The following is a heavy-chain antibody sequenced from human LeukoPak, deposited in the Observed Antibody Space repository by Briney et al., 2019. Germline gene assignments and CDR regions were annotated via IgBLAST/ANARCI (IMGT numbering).Heavy chain of an antibody. CDR2: IRSDSSAI. CDR1: GFSFGDYS. CDR3: ASREGYYYDSSGIALGI. V-gene: IGHV3-48*01. J-gene: IGHJ4*02. D-gene: IGHD3-22*01. Sequence: GGSLRLSGAASGFSFGDYSMTWVRQAPGKGLEWVSYIRSDSSAIYYADSVKGRFTISRDNAKKSLYLQMNSLRAEDTAVYYCASREGYYYDSSGIALGIWGQGTLVTVSS.